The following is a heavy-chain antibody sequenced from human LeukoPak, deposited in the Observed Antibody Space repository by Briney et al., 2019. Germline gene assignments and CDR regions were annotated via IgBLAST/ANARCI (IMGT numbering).Heavy chain of an antibody. CDR3: AKEIYAHGSHGFGY. D-gene: IGHD3-10*01. Sequence: PGGSLRLSRSASQFTFSYYAMAWVRQPPGKGLEWVSGIGGSGDYTYYADSVKGRFTISRDNSKNTLYLQLHSLRVEDSAVYYCAKEIYAHGSHGFGYWGQGTLVTVSS. CDR1: QFTFSYYA. CDR2: IGGSGDYT. J-gene: IGHJ4*02. V-gene: IGHV3-23*01.